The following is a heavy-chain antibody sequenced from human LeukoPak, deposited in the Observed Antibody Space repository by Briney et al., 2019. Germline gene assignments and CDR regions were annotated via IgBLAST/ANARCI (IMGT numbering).Heavy chain of an antibody. V-gene: IGHV1-69*04. CDR3: ARDNKEQLWLSPEDYYYYGMDV. J-gene: IGHJ6*02. CDR1: GGTFSSYA. Sequence: SVKVSCKASGGTFSSYAISWVRQAPGQGLEWMGRIIPILGIANYAQKFQGRVTITADKSTSTAYMELSSLRSEDTAVYYCARDNKEQLWLSPEDYYYYGMDVWGQGTTVTVSS. CDR2: IIPILGIA. D-gene: IGHD5-18*01.